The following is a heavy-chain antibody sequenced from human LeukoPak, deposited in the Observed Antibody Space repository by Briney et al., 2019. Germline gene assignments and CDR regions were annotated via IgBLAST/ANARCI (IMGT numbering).Heavy chain of an antibody. CDR1: GFTFSRYW. CDR3: ARGMGYCSSTSCYKGDYFDY. D-gene: IGHD2-2*02. Sequence: GGSLRLSCAASGFTFSRYWMHWVRQAPGKGLVWVSCINSDGSGTSYADSVKGRFTTSRDNAKNSLYLQMNSLRAEDTALYYCARGMGYCSSTSCYKGDYFDYWGQGTLVTVSS. J-gene: IGHJ4*02. V-gene: IGHV3-74*01. CDR2: INSDGSGT.